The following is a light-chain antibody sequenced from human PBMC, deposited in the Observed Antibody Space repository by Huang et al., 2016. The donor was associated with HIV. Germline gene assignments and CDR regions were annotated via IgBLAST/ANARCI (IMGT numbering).Light chain of an antibody. Sequence: DIAMTQSLLSLAVSPGEPASMSCRSSQSLLNTNECNDLNWIPQKPGQPPQLLIYLGFSRASWVPDRFSGSGSGTNFTLTIKKVEAEDVGVYYCMQPLQTPYTFGQGTKLEI. CDR2: LGF. CDR3: MQPLQTPYT. V-gene: IGKV2-28*01. CDR1: QSLLNTNECND. J-gene: IGKJ2*01.